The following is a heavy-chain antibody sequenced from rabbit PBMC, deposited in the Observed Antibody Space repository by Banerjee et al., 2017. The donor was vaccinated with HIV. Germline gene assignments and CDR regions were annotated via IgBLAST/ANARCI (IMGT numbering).Heavy chain of an antibody. CDR2: IYSSSSRNV. CDR1: GFDFSTYG. V-gene: IGHV1S45*01. CDR3: ARDLAGVIGWNFNL. D-gene: IGHD4-1*01. Sequence: QEQLVESGGGLVQPGGSLTLSCKASGFDFSTYGVSWVRQAPGKGLEWIGCIYSSSSRNVVYASWATGRFTISKTSSTTVTLQMTSLTAAGTATYLCARDLAGVIGWNFNL. J-gene: IGHJ4*01.